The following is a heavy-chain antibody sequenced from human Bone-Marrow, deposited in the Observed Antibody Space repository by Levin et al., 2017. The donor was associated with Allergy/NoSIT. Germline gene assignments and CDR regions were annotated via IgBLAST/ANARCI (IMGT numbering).Heavy chain of an antibody. CDR2: IYHSGST. V-gene: IGHV4-30-2*01. CDR1: GGSISSGGYS. CDR3: ARGHSRPRMTTTRLNHGAGYFDL. J-gene: IGHJ2*01. D-gene: IGHD4-17*01. Sequence: SETLSLTCAVSGGSISSGGYSWSWIRQPPGKGLEWIGYIYHSGSTYYNPSLKSRVTISVDRSKNQFSLKLSSVTAADTAVYYCARGHSRPRMTTTRLNHGAGYFDLWGRGTLVTVSS.